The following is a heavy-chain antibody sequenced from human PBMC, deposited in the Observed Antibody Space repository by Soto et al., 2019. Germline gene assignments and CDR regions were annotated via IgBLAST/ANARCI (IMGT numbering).Heavy chain of an antibody. V-gene: IGHV4-31*03. CDR1: GGSISSGGYY. CDR3: ARDRGDILTGYYGWFDP. D-gene: IGHD3-9*01. J-gene: IGHJ5*02. Sequence: QVQLQESGPGLVKPSQTLSLTCTASGGSISSGGYYWSWIRQHPAKGLEWIGYIYYSGSTYYNPSLKSRVTISVDTSKNQFTLNLSSVTAADTAVYYCARDRGDILTGYYGWFDPWGQGTMVTVSS. CDR2: IYYSGST.